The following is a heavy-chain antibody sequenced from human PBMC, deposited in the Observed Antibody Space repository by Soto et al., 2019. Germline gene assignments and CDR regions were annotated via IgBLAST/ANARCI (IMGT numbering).Heavy chain of an antibody. Sequence: QLQLQESGPGLVKPSETLSLTCTVSGGSISSSSYYWGWIRQPPGKGLEWIGSINYSGSTYYNPSLKSRVTISVDTSKNQFSLKLSSVSAADTAVYYCARQGSGPAGRYYYCYYMEVWGKGTTVTVSS. D-gene: IGHD2-2*01. V-gene: IGHV4-39*01. J-gene: IGHJ6*03. CDR2: INYSGST. CDR1: GGSISSSSYY. CDR3: ARQGSGPAGRYYYCYYMEV.